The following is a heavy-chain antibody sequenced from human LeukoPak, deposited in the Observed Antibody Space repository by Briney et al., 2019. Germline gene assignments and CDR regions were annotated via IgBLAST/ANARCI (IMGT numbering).Heavy chain of an antibody. J-gene: IGHJ4*02. CDR2: IYYSGST. Sequence: RTSETLSLTCTVSGGSISSYYWSWIRQPPGKGLEWIGYIYYSGSTNYNPSLKSRVTISVDTSKNQFSLKLSSVTAADTAVYYCAREGYEDYFDYWGQGTLVTVSS. CDR1: GGSISSYY. V-gene: IGHV4-59*01. D-gene: IGHD6-13*01. CDR3: AREGYEDYFDY.